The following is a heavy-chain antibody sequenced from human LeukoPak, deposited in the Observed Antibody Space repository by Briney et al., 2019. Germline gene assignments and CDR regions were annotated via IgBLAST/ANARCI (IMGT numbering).Heavy chain of an antibody. CDR2: ISTSSSYI. D-gene: IGHD6-19*01. Sequence: GGSLRLSCAASGFTFSSYSMNWVRQAPGKGLEWVSFISTSSSYIYYADSVKGRFTISRDNAKNTLYLQMNSLRAEDTAVYYCARASVAGNALHYWGQGTLVTVSS. CDR3: ARASVAGNALHY. J-gene: IGHJ4*02. CDR1: GFTFSSYS. V-gene: IGHV3-21*01.